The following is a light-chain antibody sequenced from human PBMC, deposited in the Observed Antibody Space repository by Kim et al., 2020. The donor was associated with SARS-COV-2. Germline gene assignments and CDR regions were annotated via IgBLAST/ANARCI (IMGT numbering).Light chain of an antibody. CDR2: GKN. V-gene: IGLV3-19*01. CDR3: NPRDSSGGV. CDR1: SLRSYD. Sequence: SVAVGQTVRITRQGDSLRSYDASWYQKKPQQAPLLVFYGKNNPPSGTPDRFSGSSSGKTSSLTITGDQAEDEADYYCNPRDSSGGVFGTGTKVTVL. J-gene: IGLJ1*01.